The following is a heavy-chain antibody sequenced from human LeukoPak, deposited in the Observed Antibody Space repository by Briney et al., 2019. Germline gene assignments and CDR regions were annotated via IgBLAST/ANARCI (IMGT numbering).Heavy chain of an antibody. D-gene: IGHD2-8*01. V-gene: IGHV3-21*04. J-gene: IGHJ4*02. CDR3: ARDGRYCTNGVCYSFDY. CDR1: GFTFSSYS. Sequence: SGGSLRLSCAASGFTFSSYSINWVRQAPGKGLEWVSSISSNSAYIYYADSVKGRFTISRDNAKNSLYLHLNSLRAEDTAVYYCARDGRYCTNGVCYSFDYWGQGTLVTVSS. CDR2: ISSNSAYI.